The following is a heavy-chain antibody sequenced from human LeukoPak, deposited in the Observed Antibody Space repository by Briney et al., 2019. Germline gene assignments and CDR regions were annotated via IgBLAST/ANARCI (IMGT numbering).Heavy chain of an antibody. V-gene: IGHV1-69*13. D-gene: IGHD2-21*02. CDR2: IIPIFGTA. CDR3: ARVNCGGDCYSDRGAFDI. J-gene: IGHJ3*02. Sequence: ASVKVSCKASGGTFSSYTITWVRQAPGQGLEWMGVIIPIFGTANYAQKFQGRVTITADESTSTAYMELSSLRSEDTAVYYCARVNCGGDCYSDRGAFDIWGQGTMVTVSS. CDR1: GGTFSSYT.